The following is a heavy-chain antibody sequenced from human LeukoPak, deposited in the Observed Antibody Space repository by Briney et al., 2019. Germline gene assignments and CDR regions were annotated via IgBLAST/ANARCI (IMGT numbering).Heavy chain of an antibody. V-gene: IGHV3-74*01. Sequence: PGGSLSLSCAASGFTFSSYWMHWVRQAPGKGLVWVSRINSDGSSTNYADSVKGRFTISRGNAENTLYLQMNSLRAEDTAVYYCARKAAGLTFDYWGQGTLVTVSS. D-gene: IGHD6-13*01. CDR3: ARKAAGLTFDY. CDR1: GFTFSSYW. CDR2: INSDGSST. J-gene: IGHJ4*02.